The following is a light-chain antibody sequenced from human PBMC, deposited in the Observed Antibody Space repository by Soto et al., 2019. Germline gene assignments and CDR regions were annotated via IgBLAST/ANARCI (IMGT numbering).Light chain of an antibody. CDR3: ETWDRNTYGV. J-gene: IGLJ7*01. CDR2: LEGGGSY. V-gene: IGLV4-60*03. CDR1: SGHSTYI. Sequence: QSVLTQSSSASASLGSSVKLTCTLSSGHSTYIIAWHQQQPGKAPRYLMKLEGGGSYDKGRGVPDRFSGSSSGADRYLSISNVQSEDEATYYCETWDRNTYGVFGGGTQLTVL.